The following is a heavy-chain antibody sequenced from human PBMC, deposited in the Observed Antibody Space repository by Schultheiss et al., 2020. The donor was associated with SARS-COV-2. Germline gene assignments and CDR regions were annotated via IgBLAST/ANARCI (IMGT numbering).Heavy chain of an antibody. D-gene: IGHD3-16*02. CDR3: ANLTQVITFGGVIDYVDY. CDR2: ISGSGGST. J-gene: IGHJ4*02. CDR1: GFTFSSYA. Sequence: GGSLRLSCAASGFTFSSYAMSWVRQAPGKGLEWVSAISGSGGSTYYADSVKGRFTISRDNSKNTLYLQMNSLRAEDTAVYYCANLTQVITFGGVIDYVDYWGQGTLVTVSS. V-gene: IGHV3-23*01.